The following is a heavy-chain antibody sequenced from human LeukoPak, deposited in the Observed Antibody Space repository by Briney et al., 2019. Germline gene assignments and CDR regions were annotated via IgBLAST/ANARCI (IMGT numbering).Heavy chain of an antibody. CDR3: ARALRGYSSSWYWFDP. V-gene: IGHV5-51*01. CDR2: IYPGDSDT. Sequence: GESLKTSCKGSGYSFTSYWIGWVRQMPGKGLEWMGIIYPGDSDTRCSPSFQGQVTISADKSISTAYLQWSSLKASDTAMYYCARALRGYSSSWYWFDPWGQGTLVTVSS. D-gene: IGHD6-13*01. CDR1: GYSFTSYW. J-gene: IGHJ5*02.